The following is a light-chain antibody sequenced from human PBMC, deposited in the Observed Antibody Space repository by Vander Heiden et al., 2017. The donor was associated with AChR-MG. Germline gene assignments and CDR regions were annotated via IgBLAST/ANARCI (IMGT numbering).Light chain of an antibody. CDR2: KAS. J-gene: IGKJ3*01. CDR1: QSISSW. CDR3: QQYNSYSLFT. V-gene: IGKV1-5*03. Sequence: DIQMTQSPSTLSASVGDRVTITCRASQSISSWLAWYQQKPGKAPKLLIYKASSLESGVPSRFRGSGSGTEFTLTISSLQPDDFATYSCQQYNSYSLFTFGPGTKVDIK.